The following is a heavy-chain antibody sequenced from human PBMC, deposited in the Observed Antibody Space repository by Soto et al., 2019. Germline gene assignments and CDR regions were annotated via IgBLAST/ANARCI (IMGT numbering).Heavy chain of an antibody. J-gene: IGHJ6*02. V-gene: IGHV1-3*01. CDR1: GYTFTSYG. CDR2: INAGNGNT. Sequence: QIQLMQSGAEVKKPGASVKVSCKASGYTFTSYGIHWVRQAPGQRLEWTGWINAGNGNTKYSEKFQGRVTITRDTSASTAYLELSSLRSEDTAVYYCARDPNDSSAYYHHYYYGMDVWGQGTTFTVSS. D-gene: IGHD3-22*01. CDR3: ARDPNDSSAYYHHYYYGMDV.